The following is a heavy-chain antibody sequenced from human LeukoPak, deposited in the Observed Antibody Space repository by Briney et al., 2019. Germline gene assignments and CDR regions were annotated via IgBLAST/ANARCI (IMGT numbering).Heavy chain of an antibody. Sequence: GGSLRLSCAASGFTFRSYAMSWVRQAPGKGLEWVSAISCSGGSIHYADSVKGRFTLSRDNSKSTLYLQMNSLRAEDTAVYYCAKLGYCSSTNCYYYYYYGMDVWGQGTTVTVSS. CDR2: ISCSGGSI. J-gene: IGHJ6*02. CDR1: GFTFRSYA. D-gene: IGHD2-2*01. CDR3: AKLGYCSSTNCYYYYYYGMDV. V-gene: IGHV3-23*01.